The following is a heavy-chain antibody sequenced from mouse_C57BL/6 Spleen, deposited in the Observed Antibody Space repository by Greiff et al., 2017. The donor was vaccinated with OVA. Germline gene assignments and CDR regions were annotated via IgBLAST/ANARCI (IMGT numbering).Heavy chain of an antibody. Sequence: QVQLQQPGTELVKPGASVKLSCKASGYTFTSYWMHWVKQRPGQGLEWIGNINPSNGGTNYNEKFKSKATLTVDKSSSTAYMQLSSLTSEDSAVYYCAREGGNYGVHRYAMDYWGQGTSVTVSS. D-gene: IGHD2-1*01. CDR3: AREGGNYGVHRYAMDY. CDR1: GYTFTSYW. V-gene: IGHV1-53*01. J-gene: IGHJ4*01. CDR2: INPSNGGT.